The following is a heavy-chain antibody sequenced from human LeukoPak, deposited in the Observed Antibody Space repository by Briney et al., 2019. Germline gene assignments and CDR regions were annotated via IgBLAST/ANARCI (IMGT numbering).Heavy chain of an antibody. D-gene: IGHD4-23*01. V-gene: IGHV1-2*02. Sequence: GASVEVSCKASGYTFTAYFIHWVRQAPGQGLEWMGWISPNSGVTNYAQKFQGRVTMTGDTSISTAYMELSRLRSDDTAVYYCARNYGSNSKYFDYWGQGTLVTVSS. CDR1: GYTFTAYF. CDR2: ISPNSGVT. CDR3: ARNYGSNSKYFDY. J-gene: IGHJ4*02.